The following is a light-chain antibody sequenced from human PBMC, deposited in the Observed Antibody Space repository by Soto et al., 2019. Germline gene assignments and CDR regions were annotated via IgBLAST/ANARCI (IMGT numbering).Light chain of an antibody. Sequence: DIQLTQSPSSLSASVGDRVTITCRASQTISSYLNWYHQRPGKAPKRLIYAASSLQSGVPSRFSGSGSGTDFTLTISSLQPEDFATYYCQQSFNTPLTFGGGTKVEIK. V-gene: IGKV1-39*01. CDR2: AAS. CDR3: QQSFNTPLT. J-gene: IGKJ4*01. CDR1: QTISSY.